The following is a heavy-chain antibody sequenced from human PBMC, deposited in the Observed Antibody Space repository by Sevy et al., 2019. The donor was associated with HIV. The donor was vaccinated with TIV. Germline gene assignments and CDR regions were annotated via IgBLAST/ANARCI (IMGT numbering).Heavy chain of an antibody. J-gene: IGHJ6*02. CDR3: AVPMIWGVISFYYYGMDV. D-gene: IGHD3-10*01. Sequence: GGSLRLSCAASGFTFSSYWMSWVRQAPGKGLEWVANIKQDGSEKYYVDSVKGRFTISRDNAKNSLYLQMNSLRAEDTAVYFCAVPMIWGVISFYYYGMDVWGQGTTVTVSS. CDR1: GFTFSSYW. V-gene: IGHV3-7*01. CDR2: IKQDGSEK.